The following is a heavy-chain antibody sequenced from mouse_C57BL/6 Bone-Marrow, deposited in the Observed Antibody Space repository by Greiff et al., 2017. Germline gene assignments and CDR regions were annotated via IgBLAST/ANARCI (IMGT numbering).Heavy chain of an antibody. CDR1: GFSFNTYA. CDR3: VRHTTTVGDYAMDY. V-gene: IGHV10-1*01. J-gene: IGHJ4*01. CDR2: IRSKSNNYAT. Sequence: EVKLVESGGGLVQPKGSLKLSCAASGFSFNTYAMNWVRQAPGKGLEWVARIRSKSNNYATYYADSVKDRFTISRDDSESMLYLQMNNLKTEDTAMYYCVRHTTTVGDYAMDYWGQGTSVTVSS. D-gene: IGHD1-1*01.